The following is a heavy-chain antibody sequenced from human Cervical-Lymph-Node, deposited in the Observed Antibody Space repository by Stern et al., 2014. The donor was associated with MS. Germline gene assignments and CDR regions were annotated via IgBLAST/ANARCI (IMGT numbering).Heavy chain of an antibody. J-gene: IGHJ5*01. CDR2: IHYSGTA. CDR1: GGSISTYY. V-gene: IGHV4-59*01. CDR3: VRSRSSWYDLFDS. D-gene: IGHD6-13*01. Sequence: QVQLQESGPGLVKPSATLSLTCAVSGGSISTYYWSWIRQPPGKGLEWIGVIHYSGTAKYNPSLKNRVTISLGTSKNHFSLDVSSVTAADTAVYYCVRSRSSWYDLFDSWGQGILVTVSS.